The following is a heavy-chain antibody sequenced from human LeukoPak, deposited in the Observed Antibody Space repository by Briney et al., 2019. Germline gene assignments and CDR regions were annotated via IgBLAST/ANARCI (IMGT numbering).Heavy chain of an antibody. CDR3: ARDRGGLRLGELSLSGAFDI. CDR2: ISYDGSNK. V-gene: IGHV3-30*04. D-gene: IGHD3-16*02. J-gene: IGHJ3*02. Sequence: PGGSLRLSCAASGFTFSSYAMHWVRQAPGKGLEWVAVISYDGSNKYYADSVKGRFTISRDNSKNTLYLQMNSLRAEDTAVYYCARDRGGLRLGELSLSGAFDIWGQGTMVTVSS. CDR1: GFTFSSYA.